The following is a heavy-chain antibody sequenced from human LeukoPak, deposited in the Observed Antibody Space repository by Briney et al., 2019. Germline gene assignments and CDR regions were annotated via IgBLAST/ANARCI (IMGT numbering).Heavy chain of an antibody. CDR1: GFTFSSYA. CDR2: ISSSGSTI. D-gene: IGHD1-26*01. V-gene: IGHV3-48*01. Sequence: GGSLRLSCVASGFTFSSYAMHWVRQTPGKGLEWVSYISSSGSTIYYADSVKGRFTISRDNAKNSLYLQMNSLRAEDTAVYYCARESYFYRAVDYWGQGTLVTASS. CDR3: ARESYFYRAVDY. J-gene: IGHJ4*02.